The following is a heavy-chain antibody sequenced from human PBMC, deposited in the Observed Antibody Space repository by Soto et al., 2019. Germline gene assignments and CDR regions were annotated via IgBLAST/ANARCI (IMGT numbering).Heavy chain of an antibody. J-gene: IGHJ6*02. D-gene: IGHD4-17*01. Sequence: QVQLVQSGAEVKKPGSSVKVSCKASGGTFSSCAISWVRQAPGQGLEWMGGIIRIFGTANYAQKFQGRVPITADESTIRASMELSSLRSEDTAVYYCARGEGVSAVTPQTAMDVWGQGTTVTVSS. CDR3: ARGEGVSAVTPQTAMDV. CDR1: GGTFSSCA. V-gene: IGHV1-69*01. CDR2: IIRIFGTA.